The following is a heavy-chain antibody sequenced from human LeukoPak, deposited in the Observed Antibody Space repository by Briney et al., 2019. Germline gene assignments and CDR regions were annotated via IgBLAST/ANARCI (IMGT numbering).Heavy chain of an antibody. CDR3: ASGTAVAGGN. CDR2: VNSDGSST. D-gene: IGHD6-19*01. CDR1: GFTFSNYW. J-gene: IGHJ4*02. V-gene: IGHV3-74*01. Sequence: QPGGSLRLSCAASGFTFSNYWMYWVRQAPGKGLVWVSRVNSDGSSTSYADSVKGRFTISRDNAKNTLYLQMNSLRAEDTAVYYCASGTAVAGGNWGQGTLVTVSS.